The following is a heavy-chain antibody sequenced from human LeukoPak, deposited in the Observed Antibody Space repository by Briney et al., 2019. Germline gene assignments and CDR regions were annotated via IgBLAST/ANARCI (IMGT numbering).Heavy chain of an antibody. J-gene: IGHJ4*02. CDR1: GFTFSSYG. V-gene: IGHV3-30*18. D-gene: IGHD2-21*02. CDR2: ISYDGSNK. CDR3: AKLCGGNCYFDY. Sequence: SGGSLRLSCAASGFTFSSYGMHWVRQAPGKGLEWVAVISYDGSNKYYADSVKGRFTISRDNSKNTLYLQMNSLRAEDTAVYYCAKLCGGNCYFDYWGQGTLVTVSS.